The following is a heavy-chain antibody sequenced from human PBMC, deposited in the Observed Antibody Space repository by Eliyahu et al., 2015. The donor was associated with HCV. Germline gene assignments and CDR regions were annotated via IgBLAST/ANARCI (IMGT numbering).Heavy chain of an antibody. V-gene: IGHV3-30-3*01. J-gene: IGHJ4*02. CDR1: RFTFXTYA. CDR2: ISTDGTNK. Sequence: QVQLVESGGGVVQPGRSLRLSCTVSRFTFXTYAMHWARQAPGKGLEWVAVISTDGTNKYHADSLKGRFTISRDNSKSTLYLQMNSLGGEDTAVYYCARGTRDGDNWGIDYWGQGTLVTVSS. D-gene: IGHD5-24*01. CDR3: ARGTRDGDNWGIDY.